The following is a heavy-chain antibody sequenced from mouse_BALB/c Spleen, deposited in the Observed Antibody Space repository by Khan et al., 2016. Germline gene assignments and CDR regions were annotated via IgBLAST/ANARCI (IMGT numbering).Heavy chain of an antibody. D-gene: IGHD1-1*01. J-gene: IGHJ2*01. V-gene: IGHV1-87*01. CDR2: IYPGDGDT. Sequence: QVQLQQSGAELARPGASVKLSCKASGFTFTSYWMQWVNQRPGQGLDWIGAIYPGDGDTKYTQKFKGKATLTADKSSSTAYMQLSSLASEDSAVYVCSSSYGSSCDDFDNWGQGTTLTVSS. CDR1: GFTFTSYW. CDR3: SSSYGSSCDDFDN.